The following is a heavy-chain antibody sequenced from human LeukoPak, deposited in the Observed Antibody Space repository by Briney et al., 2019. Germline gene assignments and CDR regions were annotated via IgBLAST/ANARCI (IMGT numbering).Heavy chain of an antibody. Sequence: GGSLRLSCAAPGFTFYDYGMSCVRQAPGKGLEWVSGIYWNGGRKAYEDSVKGRFTIYRDNAKNSLFLQMNSLRAEDTALYYCARGATGTTCDYWGQGTLVTVSS. V-gene: IGHV3-20*04. CDR3: ARGATGTTCDY. J-gene: IGHJ4*02. CDR2: IYWNGGRK. D-gene: IGHD1-1*01. CDR1: GFTFYDYG.